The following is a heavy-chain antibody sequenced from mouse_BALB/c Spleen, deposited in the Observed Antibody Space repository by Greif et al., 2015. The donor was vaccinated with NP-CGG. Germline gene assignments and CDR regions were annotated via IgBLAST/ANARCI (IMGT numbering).Heavy chain of an antibody. CDR1: GFSLTSYG. D-gene: IGHD2-4*01. CDR2: IWAGGST. V-gene: IGHV2-9*02. Sequence: VQGVESGPGLVAPSQSLSITCTVSGFSLTSYGVHWVRQPPGKGLEWLGVIWAGGSTNYNSALMSRLSISKDNSKSQVFLKMNSLQTDDTAMYYCARDQEDDYDDGWFAYWGQGTLATVSA. CDR3: ARDQEDDYDDGWFAY. J-gene: IGHJ3*01.